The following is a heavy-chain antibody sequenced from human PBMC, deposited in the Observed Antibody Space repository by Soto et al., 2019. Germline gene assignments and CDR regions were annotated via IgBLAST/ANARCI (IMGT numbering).Heavy chain of an antibody. CDR1: GYTFTSYD. J-gene: IGHJ4*02. V-gene: IGHV1-8*01. CDR2: MNPNSGNT. D-gene: IGHD2-2*01. CDR3: AGIGVVVPAAASFDY. Sequence: ASVKVSCKASGYTFTSYDINWVRQATGQGLEWMGWMNPNSGNTGYAQKFQGGVTMTRNTSISTAYMELSSLRSEDTAVYYCAGIGVVVPAAASFDYWGQGTLVTVSS.